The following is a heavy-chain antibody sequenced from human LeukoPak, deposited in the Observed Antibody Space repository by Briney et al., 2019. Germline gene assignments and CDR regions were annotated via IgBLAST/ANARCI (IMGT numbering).Heavy chain of an antibody. CDR2: IWYDGSNK. V-gene: IGHV3-33*06. Sequence: PGRSLRLSCAASGLTFSSYGMHWVRQAPGKGLEWVAVIWYDGSNKYYADSVKGRFTISRDNSKNTLYLQMNSLRAEDTAVYYCAKDLYYYYYYMDVWGKGTTVTVSS. CDR3: AKDLYYYYYYMDV. J-gene: IGHJ6*03. CDR1: GLTFSSYG.